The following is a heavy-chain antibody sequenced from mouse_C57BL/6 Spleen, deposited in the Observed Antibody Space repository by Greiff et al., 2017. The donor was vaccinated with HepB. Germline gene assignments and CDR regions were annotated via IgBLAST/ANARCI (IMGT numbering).Heavy chain of an antibody. CDR1: GFTFSSYA. D-gene: IGHD1-1*01. CDR3: ARDGGTTVVFDY. J-gene: IGHJ2*01. V-gene: IGHV5-4*01. CDR2: ISDGGSYT. Sequence: EVKVVESGGGLVKPGGSLKLSCAASGFTFSSYAMSWVRQTPEKRLEWVATISDGGSYTYYPDNVKGRFTISRDNAKNNLYLQMSHLKSEDTAMYYCARDGGTTVVFDYWGQGTTLTVSS.